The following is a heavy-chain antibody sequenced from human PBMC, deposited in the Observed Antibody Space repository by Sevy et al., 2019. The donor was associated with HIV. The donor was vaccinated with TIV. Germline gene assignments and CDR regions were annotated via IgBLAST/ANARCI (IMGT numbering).Heavy chain of an antibody. V-gene: IGHV3-23*01. CDR3: AKGITMMLLVLDAIDI. J-gene: IGHJ3*02. D-gene: IGHD3-22*01. CDR2: ISGSGDNT. CDR1: GFTFSSFA. Sequence: GGSLRLSCAASGFTFSSFAMTWVRQAPGKGLEWVSGISGSGDNTYYADSVKGRFTISRDNSKNTLCLQMNGLRAEDTAVYYCAKGITMMLLVLDAIDIWGQRTMVTVSS.